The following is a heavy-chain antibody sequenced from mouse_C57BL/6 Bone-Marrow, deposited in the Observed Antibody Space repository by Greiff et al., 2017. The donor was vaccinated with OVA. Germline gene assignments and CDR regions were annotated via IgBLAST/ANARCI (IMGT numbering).Heavy chain of an antibody. CDR2: IYPRSGNT. V-gene: IGHV1-81*01. CDR1: GYTFTSYG. J-gene: IGHJ2*01. CDR3: AREGLPFDY. Sequence: QVQLKQSGAELARPGASVKLSCKASGYTFTSYGISWVKQRTGQGLEWIGEIYPRSGNTYYNEKFKGKATLTADKSSSTAYMELRSLTSEDSAVYFCAREGLPFDYWGQGTTLTVSP. D-gene: IGHD2-4*01.